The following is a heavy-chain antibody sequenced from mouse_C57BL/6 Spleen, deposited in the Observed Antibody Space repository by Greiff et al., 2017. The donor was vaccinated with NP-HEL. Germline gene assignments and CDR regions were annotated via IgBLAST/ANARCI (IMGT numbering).Heavy chain of an antibody. J-gene: IGHJ2*01. V-gene: IGHV5-4*01. CDR1: GFTFSSYA. Sequence: EVKLQESGGGLVKPGGSLKLSCAASGFTFSSYAMSWVRQTPEKRLEWVATISDGGSYTYYPDNVKGRFTISRDNAKNNLYLQMSHLKSEDTAMYYCARDWGDYGSSPYYFDYWGQGTTLTVSS. CDR2: ISDGGSYT. D-gene: IGHD1-1*01. CDR3: ARDWGDYGSSPYYFDY.